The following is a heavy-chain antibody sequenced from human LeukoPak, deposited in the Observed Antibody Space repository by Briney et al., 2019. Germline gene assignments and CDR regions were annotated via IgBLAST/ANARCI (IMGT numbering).Heavy chain of an antibody. CDR2: ISYDGSNK. V-gene: IGHV3-30*18. D-gene: IGHD6-19*01. J-gene: IGHJ4*02. Sequence: GGSLRLSCAASGFTFSSYGMHWVRQAPGKGLEWVAVISYDGSNKYYADSVKGRFTISRDNSKNTLYLQMNSLRAEDAAVYYCAKVALTGYSSGWLDYWGQGTLVTVSS. CDR3: AKVALTGYSSGWLDY. CDR1: GFTFSSYG.